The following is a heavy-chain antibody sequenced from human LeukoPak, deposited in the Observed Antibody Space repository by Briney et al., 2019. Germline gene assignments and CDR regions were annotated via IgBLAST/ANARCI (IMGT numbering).Heavy chain of an antibody. V-gene: IGHV3-74*03. CDR2: INSDGTTT. CDR1: GFTFSNYF. Sequence: GGSLRLSCAASGFTFSNYFLHWVRQAPGKGLVWVSRINSDGTTTMYADSVKGRFTISRDNAKNTLYLQMNSLRDEDTAVYYCARRVDATRWFDPWGQGTLVAVSS. CDR3: ARRVDATRWFDP. J-gene: IGHJ5*02. D-gene: IGHD2-15*01.